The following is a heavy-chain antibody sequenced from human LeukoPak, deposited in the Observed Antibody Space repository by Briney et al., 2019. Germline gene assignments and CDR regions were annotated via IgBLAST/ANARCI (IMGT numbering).Heavy chain of an antibody. CDR3: ARDQRQLAGMDV. CDR2: IIPIFGTA. V-gene: IGHV1-69*13. CDR1: GGTFSSYA. J-gene: IGHJ6*02. Sequence: GASVKVSCKASGGTFSSYAISWVRQAPGRGLEWMGGIIPIFGTANYAQKFQGRVTITADESTSTAYMELSSLRSEDTAVYYCARDQRQLAGMDVWGQGTTVTVSS. D-gene: IGHD6-6*01.